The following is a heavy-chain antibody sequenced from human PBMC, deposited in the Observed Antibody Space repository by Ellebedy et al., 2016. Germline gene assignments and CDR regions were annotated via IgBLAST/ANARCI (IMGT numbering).Heavy chain of an antibody. Sequence: ASVKVSXXASGYTFTSHDINWVRQAPGQGLEWMGWMSPNSDITVYAQKFQGRVIMTRNTSITTAYMELISLTSEDTAVYYCARDARGFDYYHYYLDVWGKGTTVTVSS. CDR2: MSPNSDIT. CDR1: GYTFTSHD. J-gene: IGHJ6*03. D-gene: IGHD2-2*01. V-gene: IGHV1-8*01. CDR3: ARDARGFDYYHYYLDV.